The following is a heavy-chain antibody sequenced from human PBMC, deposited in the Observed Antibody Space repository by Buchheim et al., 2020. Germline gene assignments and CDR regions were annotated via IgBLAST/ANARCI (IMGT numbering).Heavy chain of an antibody. J-gene: IGHJ2*01. CDR1: GFTFSSFS. CDR2: ISIIGSTI. CDR3: TRDNPPGL. D-gene: IGHD1-14*01. Sequence: EVQLVESGGGLVQPGGSLRLSCAASGFTFSSFSMNWVRQAPGKGWRWVESISIIGSTIYYAASVKGRSPISRDNAKNSFYWKMNSLRDEDTAVYSCTRDNPPGLWGRGTL. V-gene: IGHV3-48*02.